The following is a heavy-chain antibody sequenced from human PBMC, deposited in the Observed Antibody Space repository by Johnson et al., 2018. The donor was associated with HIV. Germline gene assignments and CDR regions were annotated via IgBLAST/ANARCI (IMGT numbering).Heavy chain of an antibody. J-gene: IGHJ3*02. CDR3: ARGGGSWWGTEIDTFDI. D-gene: IGHD1/OR15-1a*01. CDR2: MSSGDNP. V-gene: IGHV3-66*02. CDR1: GFSVSSNY. Sequence: VQLVESGGGLVQPGGSLRLSCATSGFSVSSNYMSWVRQAPGKGLEWVSVMSSGDNPHYADSVKGRFTIPRDNSKNTLYLQMKSLRTDVTAVYYCARGGGSWWGTEIDTFDIWGQGTMVTVSS.